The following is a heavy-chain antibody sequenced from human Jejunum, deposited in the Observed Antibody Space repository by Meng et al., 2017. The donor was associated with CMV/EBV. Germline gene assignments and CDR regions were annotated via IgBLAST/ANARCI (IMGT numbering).Heavy chain of an antibody. Sequence: QVPLQESGPGLVQPSPTLPLTCTVSGASISSDYFWSWLRQPPGKGLEWIGRSGNGGDTYYNPSLNSRVTVSIDPSKNPFSLTLTSVTAADTAVYYCARDSQGRDPWYFDLWGPGTLVTVSS. CDR1: GASISSDYF. V-gene: IGHV4-30-4*01. J-gene: IGHJ2*01. CDR2: SGNGGDT. CDR3: ARDSQGRDPWYFDL.